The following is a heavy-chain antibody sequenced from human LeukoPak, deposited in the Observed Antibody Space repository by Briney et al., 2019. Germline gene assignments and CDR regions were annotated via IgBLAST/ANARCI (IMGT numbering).Heavy chain of an antibody. CDR1: GGSISSHY. CDR3: ATHTDWFDP. D-gene: IGHD5-18*01. J-gene: IGHJ5*02. Sequence: SETLSLTCTVSGGSISSHYWSWIRQPPGKGLEWIGYIYYSGSTNYNPSLKSRVTISVDTSKNLFSLKLSSVTAADTAAYYCATHTDWFDPWGQGTLVTVSS. V-gene: IGHV4-59*11. CDR2: IYYSGST.